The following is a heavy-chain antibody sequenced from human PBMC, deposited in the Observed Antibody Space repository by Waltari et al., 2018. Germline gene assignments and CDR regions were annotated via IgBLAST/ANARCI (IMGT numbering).Heavy chain of an antibody. D-gene: IGHD2-8*01. V-gene: IGHV4-39*01. CDR2: IYYSVRT. Sequence: QLQLQESGPGLVKPSETLSLTCTVSGGSISSSSYYWGWIRQPPGKGLEWIGSIYYSVRTYYTPSLKSRVTISVDTSKNQFSLKLSSGTAADTAVYYCARHPAMTIMLWYFYLWGRGTLVTVSS. J-gene: IGHJ2*01. CDR1: GGSISSSSYY. CDR3: ARHPAMTIMLWYFYL.